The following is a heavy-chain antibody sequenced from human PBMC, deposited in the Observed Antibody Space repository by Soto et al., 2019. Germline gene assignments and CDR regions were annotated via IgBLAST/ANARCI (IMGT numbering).Heavy chain of an antibody. D-gene: IGHD2-2*01. CDR3: AKDQGYCSSTSCYSTKYNAFDI. CDR1: GFTFSSYA. CDR2: ISGSGGST. J-gene: IGHJ3*02. Sequence: PGGSLRLSCAASGFTFSSYAMSLVRQAPGKGLEWVSAISGSGGSTYYADSVKGRFTISRDNSKNTLYLQMNSLRAEDTAVYYCAKDQGYCSSTSCYSTKYNAFDIWGQGTMVTVSS. V-gene: IGHV3-23*01.